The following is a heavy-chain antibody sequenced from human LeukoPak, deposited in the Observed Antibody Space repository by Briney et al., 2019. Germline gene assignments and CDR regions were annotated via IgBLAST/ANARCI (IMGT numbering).Heavy chain of an antibody. CDR1: GYTLTELS. CDR2: FDPEDGET. V-gene: IGHV1-24*01. J-gene: IGHJ4*02. Sequence: ASVKVSCKVSGYTLTELSMHWVRQAPGKGLEWMGGFDPEDGETIYAQKFQGRVTMTEDTSTDTAYMELSSLRSEDTAVYYCATPLAPGATSLIDYWGQGTLVTASS. CDR3: ATPLAPGATSLIDY. D-gene: IGHD1-26*01.